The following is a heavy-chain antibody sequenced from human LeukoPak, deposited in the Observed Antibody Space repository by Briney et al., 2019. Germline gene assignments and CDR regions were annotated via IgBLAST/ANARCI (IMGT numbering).Heavy chain of an antibody. V-gene: IGHV3-23*01. D-gene: IGHD6-19*01. CDR3: AKGYSSGWYSTLDY. Sequence: GGSLRLSCAASGFTFSAFGMNWVRQAPGKGLEWVSTITNSGGSTYYVDSVKGRFTISRDNSKNTLYLQMNSLRAEDTALYYCAKGYSSGWYSTLDYWGQGTLVTVSS. J-gene: IGHJ4*02. CDR1: GFTFSAFG. CDR2: ITNSGGST.